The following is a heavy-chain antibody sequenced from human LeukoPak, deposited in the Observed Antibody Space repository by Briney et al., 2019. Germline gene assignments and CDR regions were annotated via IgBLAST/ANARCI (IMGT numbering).Heavy chain of an antibody. D-gene: IGHD2-2*01. CDR2: ISGSGGST. CDR3: AKDIVVVSEGSFDY. V-gene: IGHV3-23*01. Sequence: GGSLRLSCAASGFTFSSYAMSWVRQAPGKGLEWVSAISGSGGSTYYADSVKGRFTISRDNSKDTLYLQMNSLRAEDTAVYYCAKDIVVVSEGSFDYWGQGTLVTVSS. CDR1: GFTFSSYA. J-gene: IGHJ4*02.